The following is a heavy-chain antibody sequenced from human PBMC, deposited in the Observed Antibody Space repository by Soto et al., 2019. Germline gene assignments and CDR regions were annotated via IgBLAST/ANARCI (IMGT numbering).Heavy chain of an antibody. Sequence: GAGVQVSCKASGYTFPGYYMHWERQGPGEGRECMGWINPNSGGTNYAQKFQGWVTMSRDTSISTAYMELSRLRSDDTAVYYCAREKQLVRDYYYYGMDVWSQGTTVTVCS. CDR3: AREKQLVRDYYYYGMDV. CDR2: INPNSGGT. J-gene: IGHJ6*02. D-gene: IGHD6-6*01. CDR1: GYTFPGYY. V-gene: IGHV1-2*04.